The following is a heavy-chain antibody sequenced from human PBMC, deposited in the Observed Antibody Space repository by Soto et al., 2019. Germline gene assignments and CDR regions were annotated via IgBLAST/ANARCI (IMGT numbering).Heavy chain of an antibody. V-gene: IGHV3-23*01. D-gene: IGHD3-22*01. Sequence: GGSLRLSCAASGFTFSCYAMSWVRQAPGKGLEWVSAISGSGGSTYYADSVKGRFTISRDNSKNTLYLQMNSLRAEDTAVYYCAKVRNLDSSGYYPPFDYWGQGTLVTVSS. CDR3: AKVRNLDSSGYYPPFDY. CDR1: GFTFSCYA. J-gene: IGHJ4*02. CDR2: ISGSGGST.